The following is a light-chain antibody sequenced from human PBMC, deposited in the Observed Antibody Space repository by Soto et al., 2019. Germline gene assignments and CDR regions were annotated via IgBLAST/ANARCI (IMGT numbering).Light chain of an antibody. V-gene: IGKV1-5*03. Sequence: DIPMTQSPSTLSASVGDRVTITCRASQSISSWSAWYQQKPGKAPKLLIYKASKSESGVPSRFSGSGSGTEFTLTISSLQPDDFATYYCQQYNSYSFGQGTKVDI. CDR1: QSISSW. J-gene: IGKJ1*01. CDR3: QQYNSYS. CDR2: KAS.